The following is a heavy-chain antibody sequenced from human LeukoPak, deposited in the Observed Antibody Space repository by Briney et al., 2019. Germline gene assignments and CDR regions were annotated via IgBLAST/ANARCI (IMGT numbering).Heavy chain of an antibody. CDR3: ARPHCSSTSCYSWFDP. V-gene: IGHV1-2*02. J-gene: IGHJ5*02. D-gene: IGHD2-2*02. CDR2: INPNSGGT. CDR1: GYTFTGYY. Sequence: GASVKVSCKASGYTFTGYYMHWVRQAPGQGLEWMGWINPNSGGTNYAQKFQGRVTMTRGTSISTAYMELSRLRSDDTAVYYCARPHCSSTSCYSWFDPWGQGTLVTVSS.